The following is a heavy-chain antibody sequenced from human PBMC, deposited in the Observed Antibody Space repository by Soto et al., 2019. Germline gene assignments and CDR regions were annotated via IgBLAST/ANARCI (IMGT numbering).Heavy chain of an antibody. Sequence: QVQLVQSGAEVKKPGASVKVSCKASGYTFTSYGISWVRQAPGQGLEWMGWISAYNGNTNYAQKLQGRVTMTTDTSTRTDYTVRTSLRSDSTVVYYCTSERVYSSHYWGQGTLVSVSS. CDR2: ISAYNGNT. D-gene: IGHD6-13*01. J-gene: IGHJ4*02. CDR1: GYTFTSYG. CDR3: TSERVYSSHY. V-gene: IGHV1-18*01.